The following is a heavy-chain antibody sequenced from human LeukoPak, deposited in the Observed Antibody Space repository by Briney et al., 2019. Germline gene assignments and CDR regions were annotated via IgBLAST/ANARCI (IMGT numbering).Heavy chain of an antibody. CDR1: GFTFSSYG. V-gene: IGHV3-30*18. Sequence: GGSLRLSCAASGFTFSSYGMHWVRQAPGKGLEWVAIISYDGSNKYYADSVKGRFTIFRDNSKNTLYLQMNSLRPEDTAVYYCANDYDSSGYYSLDYWGQEPWSPSPQ. D-gene: IGHD3-22*01. CDR3: ANDYDSSGYYSLDY. J-gene: IGHJ4*01. CDR2: ISYDGSNK.